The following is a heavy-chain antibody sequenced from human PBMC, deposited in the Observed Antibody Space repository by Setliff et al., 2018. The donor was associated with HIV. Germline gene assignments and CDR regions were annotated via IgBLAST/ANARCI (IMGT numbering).Heavy chain of an antibody. Sequence: LKISCAASGFTFTSYWMIWVRQAPGKGLEWVANINQDGSDKNYVESVKGRFTISRDNAENSLYLQMNLLRADDTAKYYCARKLRPSHGVDVWGQGTTVTVSS. CDR3: ARKLRPSHGVDV. CDR1: GFTFTSYW. D-gene: IGHD3-10*01. V-gene: IGHV3-7*01. J-gene: IGHJ6*02. CDR2: INQDGSDK.